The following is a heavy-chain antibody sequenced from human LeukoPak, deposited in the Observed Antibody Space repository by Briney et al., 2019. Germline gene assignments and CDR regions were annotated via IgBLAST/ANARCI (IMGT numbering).Heavy chain of an antibody. CDR1: GFTFTDYW. CDR2: ISDSSRTI. V-gene: IGHV3-11*01. Sequence: GGSLRLSCAASGFTFTDYWMSWIRQAPGKGLQWLSFISDSSRTIYYADSVKGRFTISRDNAKNSLYLQMSSLRAEDTAIYYCARSSLPGRSGRTEYFQHWGQGALVTVSS. D-gene: IGHD6-19*01. J-gene: IGHJ1*01. CDR3: ARSSLPGRSGRTEYFQH.